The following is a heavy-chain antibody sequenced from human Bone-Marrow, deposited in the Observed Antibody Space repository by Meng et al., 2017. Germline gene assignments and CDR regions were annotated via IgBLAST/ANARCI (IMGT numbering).Heavy chain of an antibody. CDR3: ARVRWELPDY. D-gene: IGHD1-26*01. J-gene: IGHJ4*02. V-gene: IGHV1-2*06. CDR2: INPNSDGT. CDR1: VHPFTCYY. Sequence: QVPVVQSGRGVKNPGAAAQVSCKASVHPFTCYYMYWVRQAPGQGLEWMGRINPNSDGTNYAQKFQGRVTMTRDTSISTAYMELSRLRSDDTAVYYCARVRWELPDYWGQGTLVTVSS.